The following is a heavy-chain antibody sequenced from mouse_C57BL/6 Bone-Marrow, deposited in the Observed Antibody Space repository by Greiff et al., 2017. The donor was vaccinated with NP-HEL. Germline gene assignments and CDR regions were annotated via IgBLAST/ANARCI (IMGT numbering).Heavy chain of an antibody. CDR3: ARERIRGDY. CDR1: GFTFSSYG. CDR2: ISSGGSYT. Sequence: EVQLVESGGDLVKPGGSLKLSCAASGFTFSSYGMSWVRQTPDKRLEWVATISSGGSYTYYPDSVKGRFTISRDNAKNTLYLQMSSLKSEDTAMYYCARERIRGDYWGQGTSVTVSS. J-gene: IGHJ4*01. V-gene: IGHV5-6*01.